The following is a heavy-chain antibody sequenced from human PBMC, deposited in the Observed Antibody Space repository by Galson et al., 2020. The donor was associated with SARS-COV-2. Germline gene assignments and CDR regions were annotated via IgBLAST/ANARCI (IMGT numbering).Heavy chain of an antibody. CDR3: ARGGQSTSWYWRD. D-gene: IGHD6-13*01. Sequence: GGSLRLSCAASGFASGITFSNSWMPWVRQAPGKGLEWVATTNQDGSKTYYVDSVKGRFTISRDSAKNSLYLQMNSLRAEDMAVYFCARGGQSTSWYWRDWGQGTPVTVST. CDR2: TNQDGSKT. V-gene: IGHV3-7*05. CDR1: GFASGITFSNSW. J-gene: IGHJ4*02.